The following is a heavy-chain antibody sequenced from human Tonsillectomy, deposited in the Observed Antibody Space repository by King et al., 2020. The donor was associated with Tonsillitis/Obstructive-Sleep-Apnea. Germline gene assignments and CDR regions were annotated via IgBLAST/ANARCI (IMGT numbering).Heavy chain of an antibody. CDR1: RDTFTDYY. CDR3: AREGLAFDS. V-gene: IGHV1-2*02. J-gene: IGHJ4*02. CDR2: INPSSGGT. Sequence: QLVQSGAEVKKPGASVKVSCKASRDTFTDYYIHWVRQAPGQGLAWMGGINPSSGGTHFAQKFQGRVTMTRDTSISTAYMALSSLRSDDTAVYYCAREGLAFDSWGQGTLVTVSS.